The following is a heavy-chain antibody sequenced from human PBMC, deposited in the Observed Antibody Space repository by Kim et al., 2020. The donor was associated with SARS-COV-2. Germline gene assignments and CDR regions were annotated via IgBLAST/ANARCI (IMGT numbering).Heavy chain of an antibody. V-gene: IGHV4-59*01. J-gene: IGHJ6*02. CDR3: ARSREGGFGGLLTPGYYYYGMDV. CDR2: IYYSGST. CDR1: GGSISSYY. Sequence: SETLSLTCTVSGGSISSYYWSWIRQPPGKGLEWIGYIYYSGSTNYNPSLKSRVTISVDTSKNQFSLKLSSVTAADTAVYYCARSREGGFGGLLTPGYYYYGMDVWGQGTTVTVSS. D-gene: IGHD3-10*01.